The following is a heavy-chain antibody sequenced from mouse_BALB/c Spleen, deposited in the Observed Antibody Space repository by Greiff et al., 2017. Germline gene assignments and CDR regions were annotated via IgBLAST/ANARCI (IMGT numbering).Heavy chain of an antibody. Sequence: VQLKGSGPGLVKPSQSLSLTCTVTGYSITSDYAWNWIRQFPGNKLEWMGYISYSGSTSYNPSLKSRISITRDTSKNQFFLQLNSVTTEDTATYYCARDGNYDPHWYFDVWGAGTTVTVSS. D-gene: IGHD2-1*01. CDR2: ISYSGST. J-gene: IGHJ1*01. V-gene: IGHV3-2*02. CDR1: GYSITSDYA. CDR3: ARDGNYDPHWYFDV.